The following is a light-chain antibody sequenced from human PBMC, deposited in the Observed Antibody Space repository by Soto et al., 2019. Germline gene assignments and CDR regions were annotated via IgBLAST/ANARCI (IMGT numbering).Light chain of an antibody. CDR2: EGS. CDR3: CLSAGKSTYI. V-gene: IGLV2-23*01. J-gene: IGLJ1*01. CDR1: SRDVGSYKR. Sequence: QSALTQPASVSGPRGQLNTISCTGTSRDVGSYKRVSWYQQHPGKARKLMSYEGSKRPSPVYNRFSGYKSGNTAPLTISRVQAEDEADYYSCLSAGKSTYILGTG.